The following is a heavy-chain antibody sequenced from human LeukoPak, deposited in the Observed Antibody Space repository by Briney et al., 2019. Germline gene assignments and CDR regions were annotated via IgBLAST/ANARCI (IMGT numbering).Heavy chain of an antibody. CDR1: GYSISSVYY. D-gene: IGHD5-12*01. Sequence: SETLSLTCTVSGYSISSVYYWGWIRQPPGKGLEWIGIIYHSGSTYYNPSLKSRVTISVDTSKNQFSLKLSSVTAADTAVYYCARDLSGYSAYAKRDYYMDVWGKGTTVTVSS. V-gene: IGHV4-38-2*02. J-gene: IGHJ6*03. CDR2: IYHSGST. CDR3: ARDLSGYSAYAKRDYYMDV.